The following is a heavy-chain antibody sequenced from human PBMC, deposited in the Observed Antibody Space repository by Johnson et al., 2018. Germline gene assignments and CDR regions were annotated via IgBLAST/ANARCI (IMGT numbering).Heavy chain of an antibody. CDR2: INPSGGST. Sequence: VQLVESGAEVKKPGASVKVSCKASGYTFSSYYMHWVRQAPGQGLEWMGIINPSGGSTRYAQRFQGRVTMTRETSTSTVYMELSSLRSEDTAVYYCASDLLPGYNYYYYGMDVWGQGTTVTVSS. D-gene: IGHD1-14*01. V-gene: IGHV1-46*01. J-gene: IGHJ6*02. CDR3: ASDLLPGYNYYYYGMDV. CDR1: GYTFSSYY.